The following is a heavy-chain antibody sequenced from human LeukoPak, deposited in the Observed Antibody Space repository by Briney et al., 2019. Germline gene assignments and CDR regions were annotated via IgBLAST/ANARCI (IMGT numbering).Heavy chain of an antibody. CDR1: GFTVSSNY. CDR2: IYSGGST. J-gene: IGHJ4*02. CDR3: ARLRWYLFDY. Sequence: GRSLRLSCAASGFTVSSNYMSWVRQAPGKGLEWVSVIYSGGSTYYADSVKGRFTISRDNSKNTLYLQMNSLRAEDTAVYYCARLRWYLFDYWGQGTLVTVSS. D-gene: IGHD4-23*01. V-gene: IGHV3-53*01.